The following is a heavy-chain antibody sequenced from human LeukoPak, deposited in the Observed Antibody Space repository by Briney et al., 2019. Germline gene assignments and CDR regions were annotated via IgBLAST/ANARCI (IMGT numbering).Heavy chain of an antibody. Sequence: ASVKVSCEASGYTFTSYDINWVRQATGQGLEWMGWMNPNRGNTGYAQKFQGRVTITRNTSISTAYMELSSLRSEDTAVYYCARASGYYGSDWFDPWGQGTLVTVSS. V-gene: IGHV1-8*03. CDR1: GYTFTSYD. CDR2: MNPNRGNT. CDR3: ARASGYYGSDWFDP. J-gene: IGHJ5*02. D-gene: IGHD3-10*01.